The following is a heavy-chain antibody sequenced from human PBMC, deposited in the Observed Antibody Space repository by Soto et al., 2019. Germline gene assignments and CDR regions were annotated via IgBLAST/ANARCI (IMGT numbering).Heavy chain of an antibody. Sequence: GGSLRLSCAASGFTVSSNYMSWVRQAPGKGLEWVSVIYSGGSTYYADSVKGRFTISRHNSKNTLYLQMNSLRAEDTAVYYCARGPEGDYYYYYMDVWGKGTTVTVSS. J-gene: IGHJ6*03. CDR1: GFTVSSNY. V-gene: IGHV3-53*04. D-gene: IGHD3-16*01. CDR3: ARGPEGDYYYYYMDV. CDR2: IYSGGST.